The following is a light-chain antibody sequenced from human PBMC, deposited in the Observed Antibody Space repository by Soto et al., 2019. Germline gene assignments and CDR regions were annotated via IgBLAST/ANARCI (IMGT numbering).Light chain of an antibody. J-gene: IGLJ1*01. CDR1: SSDVGSYNL. CDR3: CSYAGSTTFYV. V-gene: IGLV2-23*01. Sequence: QSALTQPASVSGSPGQSITISCTGTSSDVGSYNLVSWYQHHPDKAPKLMIYEGSKRPSGVSNRFSGSKSGDTASLTISGLQAEDEADYYCCSYAGSTTFYVFGTGTKLTVL. CDR2: EGS.